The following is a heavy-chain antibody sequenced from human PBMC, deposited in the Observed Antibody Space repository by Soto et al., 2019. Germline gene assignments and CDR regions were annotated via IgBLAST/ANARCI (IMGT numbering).Heavy chain of an antibody. V-gene: IGHV4-39*01. CDR1: GGSISSSSYY. Sequence: QLQLQESGPGLVKPSETLSLTCTVSGGSISSSSYYWGWIRQPPGKGLEWIGSIYYSGSTYYNPSLKSRVTLSVDTSKNQFSLKLSSVTAADTAVYYCASLKRGYSYGADYYFDYWGQGTLVTVSS. CDR3: ASLKRGYSYGADYYFDY. CDR2: IYYSGST. J-gene: IGHJ4*02. D-gene: IGHD5-18*01.